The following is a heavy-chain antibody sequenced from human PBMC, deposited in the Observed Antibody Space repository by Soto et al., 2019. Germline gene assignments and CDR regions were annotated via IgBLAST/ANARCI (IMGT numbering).Heavy chain of an antibody. CDR3: ARGVTAGVDY. CDR2: MQPSSGRT. J-gene: IGHJ4*02. Sequence: QVQLVQSGAEVREPGASVKVSCKASGYSFTSLDINWVRQTTGQGLEWMGWMQPSSGRTGYAQKFQGRVTMTRDTSLTTPSMELSSLTSDDTAFYYCARGVTAGVDYWGQGTLVTVSS. CDR1: GYSFTSLD. D-gene: IGHD1-26*01. V-gene: IGHV1-8*01.